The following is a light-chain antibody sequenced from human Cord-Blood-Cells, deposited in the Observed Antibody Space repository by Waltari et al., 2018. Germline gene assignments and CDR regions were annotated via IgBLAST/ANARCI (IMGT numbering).Light chain of an antibody. Sequence: EIVLTQSLATLSLSPGERATLSCRASQSVSSYLAWYQQKPGQAPRLLIYDASNRATGIPARFSGSGSRTDFTLTISSLEPEDFAVYYCQQRSNWPPLTFGGGTKVEIK. V-gene: IGKV3-11*01. CDR3: QQRSNWPPLT. J-gene: IGKJ4*01. CDR2: DAS. CDR1: QSVSSY.